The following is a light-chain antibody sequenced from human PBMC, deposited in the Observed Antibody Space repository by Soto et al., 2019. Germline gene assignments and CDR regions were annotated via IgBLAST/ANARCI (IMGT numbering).Light chain of an antibody. J-gene: IGKJ1*01. Sequence: IVMTQSPATLSVYPGERATLSCRASQSVSNNLAWYQQQPGQAPRLLIYGASTTASGIPARFSGSGSGTEFTLTISSLQSEDFAVYYRLHYNDCPRGTFGQRTNV. CDR2: GAS. CDR3: LHYNDCPRGT. CDR1: QSVSNN. V-gene: IGKV3-15*01.